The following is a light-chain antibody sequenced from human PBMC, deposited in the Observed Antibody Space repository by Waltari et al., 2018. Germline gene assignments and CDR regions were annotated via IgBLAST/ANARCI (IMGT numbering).Light chain of an antibody. Sequence: VLTQSPATLSLSAGESATLSCRASHSVFNYLAWYQQKRGQAPSILIYDTSKRATGSPARFSGSGSGTDFTLTISNLEADDFALYYCQQGSILPLTFGGGTKVEIK. CDR3: QQGSILPLT. CDR2: DTS. J-gene: IGKJ4*01. V-gene: IGKV3-11*01. CDR1: HSVFNY.